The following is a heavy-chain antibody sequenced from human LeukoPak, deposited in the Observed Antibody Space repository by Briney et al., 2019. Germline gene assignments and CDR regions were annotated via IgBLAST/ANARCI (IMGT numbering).Heavy chain of an antibody. J-gene: IGHJ3*02. CDR3: ARRERRNADAFDI. V-gene: IGHV5-51*01. D-gene: IGHD1-26*01. CDR2: IYPGDSDT. CDR1: GYSFTSYW. Sequence: GESLKISCKGSGYSFTSYWIGWVRQMPGKGLEWMGIIYPGDSDTRYSPSFQGQVTISADKSISTAYLQWSSLKVSDTAIYYCARRERRNADAFDIWGQGTVVTVSS.